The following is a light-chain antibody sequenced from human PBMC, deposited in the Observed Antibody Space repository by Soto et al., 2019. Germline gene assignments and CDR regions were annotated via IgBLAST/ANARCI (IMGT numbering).Light chain of an antibody. J-gene: IGLJ1*01. Sequence: QSALTQPASVSGSPGQSITISCTGTSSDVGSYNLVSWYQQHPGKAPKLMIYEVSKRPSGVSNLFSGSKSGNTASLPISGLRAEDESDYSCWSYAGSSTFVSGPGTKVTVL. V-gene: IGLV2-23*02. CDR1: SSDVGSYNL. CDR3: WSYAGSSTFV. CDR2: EVS.